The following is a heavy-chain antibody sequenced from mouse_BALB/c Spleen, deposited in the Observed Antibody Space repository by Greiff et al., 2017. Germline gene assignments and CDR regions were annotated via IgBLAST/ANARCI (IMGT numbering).Heavy chain of an antibody. V-gene: IGHV5-6-5*01. J-gene: IGHJ3*01. CDR1: GFTFSSYA. CDR2: ISSGGST. Sequence: EVKLVESGGGLVKPGGSLKLSCAASGFTFSSYAMSWVRQTPEKRLEWVASISSGGSTYYPDSVKGRFTISRDNARNILYLQMSSLRSEDTAMYYCARGAPITTVVATRFAYWGQGTLVTVAA. D-gene: IGHD1-1*01. CDR3: ARGAPITTVVATRFAY.